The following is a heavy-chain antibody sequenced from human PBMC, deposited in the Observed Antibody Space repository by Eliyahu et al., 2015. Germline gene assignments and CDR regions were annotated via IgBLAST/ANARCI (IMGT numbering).Heavy chain of an antibody. CDR1: GFTFSSYW. CDR2: INSDGSST. Sequence: VQLVESGGGLVQPGGSLRLSCAASGFTFSSYWMHWVRQAPGKGLVWVSRINSDGSSTSYADSVKGRFTISRDNAKNTLYLQMNSLRAEDTAVYYCARASRSSRWGVKGGYYGMDVWGQGTTVTVSS. J-gene: IGHJ6*02. CDR3: ARASRSSRWGVKGGYYGMDV. D-gene: IGHD2-2*01. V-gene: IGHV3-74*01.